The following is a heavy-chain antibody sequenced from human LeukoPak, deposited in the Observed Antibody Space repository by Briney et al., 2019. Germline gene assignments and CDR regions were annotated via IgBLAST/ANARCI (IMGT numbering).Heavy chain of an antibody. J-gene: IGHJ4*02. V-gene: IGHV1-46*01. Sequence: ASVKVSCKASGYTFTSYYMHWVRQAPGQGLEWMGGINPSGGSTSYAQKFQGRVTMTRDMSTSTVYMELSSLRSEHTAVYYCARDSGIAVAAPELYFDYWGQGPLVPVPS. D-gene: IGHD6-19*01. CDR2: INPSGGST. CDR1: GYTFTSYY. CDR3: ARDSGIAVAAPELYFDY.